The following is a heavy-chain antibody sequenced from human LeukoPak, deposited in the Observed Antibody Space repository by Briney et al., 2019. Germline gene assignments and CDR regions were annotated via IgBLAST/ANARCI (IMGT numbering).Heavy chain of an antibody. V-gene: IGHV4-34*01. Sequence: SETLSLTCAVYGGSFSGYYWSWIRQPPGKGLEWIGEINHSGSTNYNPSLKSRVTISVDTSKNQFSLKLSSVTAADTAVYYCARGSSISCGGDCYYYFDYWGQGTLVTVSS. D-gene: IGHD2-21*02. CDR2: INHSGST. CDR3: ARGSSISCGGDCYYYFDY. CDR1: GGSFSGYY. J-gene: IGHJ4*02.